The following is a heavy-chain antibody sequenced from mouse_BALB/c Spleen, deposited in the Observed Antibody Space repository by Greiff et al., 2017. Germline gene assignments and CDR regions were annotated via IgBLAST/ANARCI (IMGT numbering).Heavy chain of an antibody. D-gene: IGHD2-4*01. CDR1: GYTFTSYW. CDR2: INPSNGRT. CDR3: ARRDYDSGAWFAD. Sequence: QVQLQQPGAELVKPGASVKLSCKASGYTFTSYWMHWVKQRPGQGLEWIGEINPSNGRTNYNEKFKSKATLTVDKSSSTAYMQLSSLTSEDSAVYYCARRDYDSGAWFADWGQGTLVTVSA. J-gene: IGHJ3*01. V-gene: IGHV1S81*02.